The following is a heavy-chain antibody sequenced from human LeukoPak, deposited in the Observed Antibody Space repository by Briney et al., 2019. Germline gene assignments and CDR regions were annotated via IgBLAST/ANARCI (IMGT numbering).Heavy chain of an antibody. CDR2: MSSSGSTI. V-gene: IGHV3-11*04. CDR3: AELGITMIGGV. Sequence: GGSLRLSCAASGFTFDDYGMSWVRQAPGKGLEWVSYMSSSGSTIFYADSVKGRFNISRDNAKKSLYLQMNSLRAEDTAVYYCAELGITMIGGVWGKGTTVTISS. D-gene: IGHD3-10*02. CDR1: GFTFDDYG. J-gene: IGHJ6*04.